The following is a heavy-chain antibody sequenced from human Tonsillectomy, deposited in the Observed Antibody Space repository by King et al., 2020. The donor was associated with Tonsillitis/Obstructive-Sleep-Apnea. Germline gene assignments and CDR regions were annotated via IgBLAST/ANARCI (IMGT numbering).Heavy chain of an antibody. CDR3: AKDLDGGRGGYEADGFDI. V-gene: IGHV3-43*01. J-gene: IGHJ3*02. CDR1: GFSFDDYA. CDR2: ITWDGGDT. Sequence: VQLVESGGVVVQPGGSLRLSCAASGFSFDDYAIHWVRQAPGKGLEWVSLITWDGGDTYYADSVKGRFTISRDNSRNSLYLQMNSLRTEDTALYYCAKDLDGGRGGYEADGFDIWGQGTMVTVSS. D-gene: IGHD5-12*01.